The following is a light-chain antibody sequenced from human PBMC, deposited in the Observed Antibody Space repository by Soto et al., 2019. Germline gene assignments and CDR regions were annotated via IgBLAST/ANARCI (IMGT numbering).Light chain of an antibody. Sequence: EIVLTQSPGTLSLSPGERATLSCRASQSVSSSYLAWYQQKPGQAPRLLIYGASSRATGIPDRFSGSGSGXXXXXTISRLEPEDFAVYYCQQYGSSPTWTFGQGTKVEIK. CDR2: GAS. CDR1: QSVSSSY. CDR3: QQYGSSPTWT. V-gene: IGKV3-20*01. J-gene: IGKJ1*01.